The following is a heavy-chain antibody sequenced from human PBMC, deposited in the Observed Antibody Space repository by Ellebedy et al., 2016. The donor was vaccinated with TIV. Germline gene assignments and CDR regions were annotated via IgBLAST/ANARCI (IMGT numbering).Heavy chain of an antibody. V-gene: IGHV4-59*01. J-gene: IGHJ2*01. CDR2: ILDSEYT. Sequence: MPSETLSPTCTVPGGPISSYYWSWIRQPPGKGLEWIGYILDSEYTNYNPSLKIRVTMSMDTSKKQFSLKLSSVTAADTAVYYCARDQYHFDSSGYSYEGWYFDLWGRGTLVTVSS. CDR3: ARDQYHFDSSGYSYEGWYFDL. CDR1: GGPISSYY. D-gene: IGHD3-22*01.